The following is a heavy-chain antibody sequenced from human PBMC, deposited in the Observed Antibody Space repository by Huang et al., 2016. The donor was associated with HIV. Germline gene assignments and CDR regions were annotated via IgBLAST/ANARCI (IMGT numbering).Heavy chain of an antibody. CDR3: ASQHIGAAATWF. Sequence: QLQLQESGPGQVKPSETLSLTCTVSGDFISSTNYYWGWIRQSPGKGLEWVGSVYQSGRTNDNPSLTSGVTLSVDTSRNQFSLRLNSVTAADTAVYYCASQHIGAAATWFWGRGTQVAVSS. D-gene: IGHD6-13*01. J-gene: IGHJ4*02. V-gene: IGHV4-39*01. CDR2: VYQSGRT. CDR1: GDFISSTNYY.